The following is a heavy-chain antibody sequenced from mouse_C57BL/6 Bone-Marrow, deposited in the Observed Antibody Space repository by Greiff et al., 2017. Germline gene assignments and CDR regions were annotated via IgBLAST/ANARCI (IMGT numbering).Heavy chain of an antibody. V-gene: IGHV1-55*01. Sequence: VQLQQPGAELVKPGASVKMSCKASGYTFTSSWITWVKQRPGQGLEWIGDIYNGRGSTNNNEKFKCKATLTVDTTSSTAYMQLSSLTSKYAAVYYFARPNCSNYGYFGVWGTGTTVTVSS. CDR1: GYTFTSSW. CDR2: IYNGRGST. J-gene: IGHJ1*03. D-gene: IGHD2-5*01. CDR3: ARPNCSNYGYFGV.